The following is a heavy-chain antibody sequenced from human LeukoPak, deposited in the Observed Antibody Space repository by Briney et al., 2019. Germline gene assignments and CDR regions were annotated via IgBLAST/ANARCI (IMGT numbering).Heavy chain of an antibody. CDR3: AARGTMIVVVKQSQES. Sequence: PSETLSLTCTVSGYSISSGYYWGWIRQPPGKGLEWIGSIYHSGSTYYNPSLKSRVTISVDTSKNQFSLKLSSVTAADTAVYYCAARGTMIVVVKQSQESWGQGTLVTVSS. CDR2: IYHSGST. CDR1: GYSISSGYY. J-gene: IGHJ5*02. D-gene: IGHD3-22*01. V-gene: IGHV4-38-2*02.